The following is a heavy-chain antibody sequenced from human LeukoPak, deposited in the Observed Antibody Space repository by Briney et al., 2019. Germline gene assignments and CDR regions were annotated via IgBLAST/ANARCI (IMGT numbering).Heavy chain of an antibody. Sequence: ASVKVSCKASGYTFTSYYMHWVRQATGQGLEWMGWMNPNSGNTGYAQKFQGRVTITRNTSISTAYMELSSLRSEDTAVYYCARGRGGYAKWFDPWGQGTLVTVSS. J-gene: IGHJ5*02. D-gene: IGHD5-12*01. CDR3: ARGRGGYAKWFDP. V-gene: IGHV1-8*03. CDR1: GYTFTSYY. CDR2: MNPNSGNT.